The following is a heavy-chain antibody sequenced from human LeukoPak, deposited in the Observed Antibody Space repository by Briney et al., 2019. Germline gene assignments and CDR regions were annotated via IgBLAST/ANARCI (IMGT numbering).Heavy chain of an antibody. Sequence: PSETLSLTCTVSGGSFSSHYWSWIRQPPGKGLEWIGYINYSGTTNYNPSLKSRVTLSVDTSKNQFSLRLTSVTAADTAVYYCARGPESSGSYKFYYWGQGTLVTVSS. CDR2: INYSGTT. J-gene: IGHJ4*02. D-gene: IGHD3-10*01. CDR3: ARGPESSGSYKFYY. V-gene: IGHV4-59*11. CDR1: GGSFSSHY.